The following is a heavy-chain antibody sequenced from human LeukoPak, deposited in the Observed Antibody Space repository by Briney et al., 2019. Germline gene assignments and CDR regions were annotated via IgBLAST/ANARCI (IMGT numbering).Heavy chain of an antibody. J-gene: IGHJ4*02. D-gene: IGHD6-19*01. Sequence: GGSLRLSCAASGFTFSSYSMNWVRQAPGKGLEWVSSISSSNSYIYNADSVKGRFTISRDNAKNSLYLQMNSLRAEDTAVYYCARVQGLLVGAGRFGYWGQGTLVTVSS. CDR1: GFTFSSYS. CDR3: ARVQGLLVGAGRFGY. V-gene: IGHV3-21*01. CDR2: ISSSNSYI.